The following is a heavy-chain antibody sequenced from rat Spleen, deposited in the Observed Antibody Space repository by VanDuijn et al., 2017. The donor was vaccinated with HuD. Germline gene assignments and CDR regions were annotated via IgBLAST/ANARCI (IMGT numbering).Heavy chain of an antibody. CDR3: ARHDYSPFAY. CDR1: GFTFSDYY. D-gene: IGHD1-1*01. J-gene: IGHJ3*01. V-gene: IGHV5-7*01. Sequence: EVQLVESGGGLVQPGRSMKLSCAASGFTFSDYYMAWVRQAPTKGLEWVATISYDGSSTYYRDSVKGRFTISRDNAKSTLYLQMDSLRSEDTATYYCARHDYSPFAYWGQGTLVTVSS. CDR2: ISYDGSST.